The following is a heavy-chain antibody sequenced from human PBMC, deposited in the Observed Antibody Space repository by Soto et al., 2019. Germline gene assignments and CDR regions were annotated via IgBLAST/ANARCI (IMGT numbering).Heavy chain of an antibody. Sequence: QITLKESGPTQVKPTQTLTLTCTASGLSFGTSGVGVGWLRQPPGAALEWLALIYWNDDKRYRPSLKSSLTITTDTSKNQVVLTMTNVDPVDTATYYCASMTTVATAAFDIWGQGTMVTVSS. D-gene: IGHD4-17*01. CDR3: ASMTTVATAAFDI. CDR2: IYWNDDK. J-gene: IGHJ3*02. CDR1: GLSFGTSGVG. V-gene: IGHV2-5*01.